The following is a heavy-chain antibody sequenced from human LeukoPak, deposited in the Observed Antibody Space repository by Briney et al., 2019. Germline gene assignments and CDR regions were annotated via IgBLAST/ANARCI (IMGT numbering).Heavy chain of an antibody. CDR3: ETTMSDRLIDGAYSSYYSADL. Sequence: GGSLRLSCAASGFTLRIYVLHGVRQAPGKALEHLSHISRDGDKAYYANSVKGRFTISRDNSKNTLYLQMDSLRPGDTGVYYCETTMSDRLIDGAYSSYYSADLWGQGTAVTVSS. CDR2: ISRDGDKA. V-gene: IGHV3-64*01. J-gene: IGHJ6*03. CDR1: GFTLRIYV. D-gene: IGHD4-17*01.